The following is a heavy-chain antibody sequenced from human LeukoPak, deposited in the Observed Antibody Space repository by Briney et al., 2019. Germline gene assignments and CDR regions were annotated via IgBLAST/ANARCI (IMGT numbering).Heavy chain of an antibody. Sequence: GGSLRLSCTASGFTFSTYWINWVRQSPGKGLVWVALINGDGSTTTHADSVKGRFAISRDNAKNTAYLQMNSLRDEDTAVYFCARDYAGSPDYWGQGTLVTVSA. CDR3: ARDYAGSPDY. V-gene: IGHV3-74*03. CDR1: GFTFSTYW. J-gene: IGHJ4*02. D-gene: IGHD3-10*01. CDR2: INGDGSTT.